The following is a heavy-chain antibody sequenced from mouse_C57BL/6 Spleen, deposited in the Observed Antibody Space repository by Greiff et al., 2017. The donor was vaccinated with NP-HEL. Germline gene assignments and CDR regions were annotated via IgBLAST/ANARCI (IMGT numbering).Heavy chain of an antibody. D-gene: IGHD2-4*01. V-gene: IGHV1-74*01. CDR2: IHPSDSDT. CDR3: AIAGDYEDYYAMVY. CDR1: GYTFTSYW. J-gene: IGHJ4*01. Sequence: QVQLKESGAELVKPGASVKVSCKASGYTFTSYWMHWVKQRPGQGLEWIGRIHPSDSDTNYNQKFKGKATLTVDKSSSTAYMQLSSLTSEDSAVYYCAIAGDYEDYYAMVYWGQGTSVTVSS.